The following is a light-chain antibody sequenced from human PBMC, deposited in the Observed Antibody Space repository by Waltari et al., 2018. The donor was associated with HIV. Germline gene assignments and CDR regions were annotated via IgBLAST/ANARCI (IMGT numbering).Light chain of an antibody. CDR2: EVM. Sequence: QSALTQPASVSGSPGQSNTISCTGTRSAFETYNLVSWYQQHPGKAPKLLLYEVMRRPSGVSTRFSCSMSANTASLTISGLQAEDEADYYCCSYVGGDTWVFGGGTKLTVL. V-gene: IGLV2-23*02. J-gene: IGLJ3*02. CDR3: CSYVGGDTWV. CDR1: RSAFETYNL.